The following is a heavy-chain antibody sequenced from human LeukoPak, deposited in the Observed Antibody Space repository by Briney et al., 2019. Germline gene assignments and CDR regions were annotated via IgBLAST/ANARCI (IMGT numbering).Heavy chain of an antibody. V-gene: IGHV4-39*01. Sequence: SETLSLTCTVSSGSISSSSYYWGCIRQPPGKGLEWIGSIYNSGSTYYNPSLKSRVTMSVDIPKNQFSLKLCSVTAADTAVYYCARSYYVLDYWGQGTLVTVSS. CDR1: SGSISSSSYY. D-gene: IGHD3-10*02. J-gene: IGHJ4*02. CDR2: IYNSGST. CDR3: ARSYYVLDY.